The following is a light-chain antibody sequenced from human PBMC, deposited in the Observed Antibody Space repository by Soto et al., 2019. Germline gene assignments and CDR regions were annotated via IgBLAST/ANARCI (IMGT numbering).Light chain of an antibody. J-gene: IGKJ1*01. V-gene: IGKV1-17*01. CDR1: QGIRDA. CDR2: DAS. Sequence: DIQMTQSPSSLSASVGDRVTITCRASQGIRDALGWYQQKPGKAPKHLIYDASSLQSGVPSRFSGSGSGTEFTLTISSLQPEDFATHYCLQHNSYPQTFGQGTKVEIK. CDR3: LQHNSYPQT.